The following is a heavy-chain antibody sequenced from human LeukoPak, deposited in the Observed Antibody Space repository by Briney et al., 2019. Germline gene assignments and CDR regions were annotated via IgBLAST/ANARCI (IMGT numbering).Heavy chain of an antibody. D-gene: IGHD3-22*01. J-gene: IGHJ4*02. V-gene: IGHV1-69*05. CDR2: IIPIFGTA. Sequence: SVKVSCKASGGTFSSYAISWVRQAPGQGLEWMGVIIPIFGTANYAQKVQGRVTITTDESTSTAYMELSSLRSEDTAVYYCARERPYYYDSSGYYGNYFDYWGQGTLVTVSS. CDR1: GGTFSSYA. CDR3: ARERPYYYDSSGYYGNYFDY.